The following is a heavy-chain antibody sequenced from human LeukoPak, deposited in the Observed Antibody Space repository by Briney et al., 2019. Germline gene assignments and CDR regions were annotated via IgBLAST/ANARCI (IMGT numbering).Heavy chain of an antibody. J-gene: IGHJ4*02. CDR2: IWYDGSKK. D-gene: IGHD3-10*01. CDR1: GYTFSNSG. Sequence: PERSLRLSCEASGYTFSNSGMHWVRQAPGKGLEWVAVIWYDGSKKYYADSVKGRFTISRDDSKNTLYLQMNSLRAEDTAVYYCARPYYYGSENYWGQGTLVTVSS. CDR3: ARPYYYGSENY. V-gene: IGHV3-33*01.